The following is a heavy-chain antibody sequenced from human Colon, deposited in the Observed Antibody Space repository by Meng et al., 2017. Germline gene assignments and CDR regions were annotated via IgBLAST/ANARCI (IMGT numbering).Heavy chain of an antibody. CDR1: GGSISSSSYS. D-gene: IGHD6-6*01. J-gene: IGHJ4*02. V-gene: IGHV4-39*01. CDR3: ASEYGSSSF. Sequence: QVQLQESGPGLVQPSETLSLTCTVSGGSISSSSYSWGWIRQPPGKGLEWIGSIYSSGSTYHNPSLKSRVTIAVDTSKNQVSLRLSSVTAADTAVYYCASEYGSSSFWGQGTLVTVSS. CDR2: IYSSGST.